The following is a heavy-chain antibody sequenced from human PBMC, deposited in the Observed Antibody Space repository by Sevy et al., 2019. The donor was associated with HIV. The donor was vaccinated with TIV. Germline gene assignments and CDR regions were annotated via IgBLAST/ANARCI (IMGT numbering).Heavy chain of an antibody. J-gene: IGHJ1*01. CDR2: ITAYNGNT. CDR3: ARAPSGSQGPGQYFHH. D-gene: IGHD1-26*01. V-gene: IGHV1-18*01. Sequence: ASVKVSCKASGYTFTNYHITWVRQAPGQGLEWMGWITAYNGNTNYAQGLQGRVTMTTDTSTSSAYMELRSLRSDDTAVYYCARAPSGSQGPGQYFHHWGQGTLVTVSS. CDR1: GYTFTNYH.